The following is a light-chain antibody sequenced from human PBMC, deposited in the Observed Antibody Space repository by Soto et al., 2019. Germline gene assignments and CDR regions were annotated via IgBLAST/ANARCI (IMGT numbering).Light chain of an antibody. CDR2: GNS. V-gene: IGLV1-40*01. CDR1: RSNIGSGYD. CDR3: QSYDRSLSGSV. Sequence: QLVLTQPPSVSGARGQRVTISCTVSRSNIGSGYDVHWYQQLPGTAPKLLIYGNSNRTSGVPARFAGSKSGTSVPLASTGIQDEDEADYYCQSYDRSLSGSVFGGGTKVTVL. J-gene: IGLJ2*01.